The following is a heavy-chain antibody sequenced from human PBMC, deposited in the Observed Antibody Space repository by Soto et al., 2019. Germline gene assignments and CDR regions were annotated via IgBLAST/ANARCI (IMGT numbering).Heavy chain of an antibody. CDR3: ASREAKRGVVRDYYYYYMDV. CDR2: ISSSSSTI. D-gene: IGHD3-3*01. CDR1: GFTFSSYS. V-gene: IGHV3-48*01. Sequence: EVQLVESGGGLVQPGGSLRLSCAASGFTFSSYSMNWVRQAPGKGLEWVSYISSSSSTIYYADSVKGRFTISRDNAKNSLYLQMNSLRAEDTAVYYCASREAKRGVVRDYYYYYMDVWGKGTTVTVSS. J-gene: IGHJ6*03.